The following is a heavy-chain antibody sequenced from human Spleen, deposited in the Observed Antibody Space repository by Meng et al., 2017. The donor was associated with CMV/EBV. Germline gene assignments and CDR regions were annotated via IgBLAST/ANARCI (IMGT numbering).Heavy chain of an antibody. CDR1: GDSVSSDVAA. J-gene: IGHJ4*02. V-gene: IGHV6-1*01. CDR3: ARDPEYSYSILDH. CDR2: TYYRSKWHY. D-gene: IGHD1-26*01. Sequence: QAPLQQSGPGLLKPSQTLSLTCAIAGDSVSSDVAAWNWVRKSPWRGLEWLGRTYYRSKWHYAYAASVKGRMTINPDTSKNQFSLLLNSVTPEDTAVYYCARDPEYSYSILDHWGQGTLVTVSS.